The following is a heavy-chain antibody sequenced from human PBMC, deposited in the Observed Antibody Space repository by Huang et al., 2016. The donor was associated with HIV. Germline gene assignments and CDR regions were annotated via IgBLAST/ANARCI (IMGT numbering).Heavy chain of an antibody. D-gene: IGHD3-22*01. CDR1: GFSFSAYA. CDR3: ARGGGFYDSSGYYHSAFDL. Sequence: QVHLVESGGGVVQPGRYLRISCVVSGFSFSAYAMPWVRQAPGKGLEWVAVMYNDGMNQVFSGSEKDRCTISRDTSKNTLSLQMNTLTAEDTAVYYCARGGGFYDSSGYYHSAFDLWGQGTPVTVSS. CDR2: MYNDGMNQ. V-gene: IGHV3-30*04. J-gene: IGHJ3*01.